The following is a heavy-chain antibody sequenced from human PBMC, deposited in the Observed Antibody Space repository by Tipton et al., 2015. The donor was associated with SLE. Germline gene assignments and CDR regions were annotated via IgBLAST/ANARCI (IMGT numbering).Heavy chain of an antibody. J-gene: IGHJ4*02. D-gene: IGHD3-16*01. V-gene: IGHV5-51*01. CDR3: ASLRGGRGYYFDY. Sequence: QVTISADKSISTAYLQLSSLKASDTAMYYCASLRGGRGYYFDYWGQGTLVTVSS.